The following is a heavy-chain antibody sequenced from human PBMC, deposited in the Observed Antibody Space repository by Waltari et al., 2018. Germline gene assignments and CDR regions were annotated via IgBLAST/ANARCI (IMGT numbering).Heavy chain of an antibody. CDR2: IYYSGST. V-gene: IGHV4-31*03. CDR1: GGSISSGGYY. D-gene: IGHD2-21*01. J-gene: IGHJ5*02. Sequence: QVQLQESVPGLVKPSQTLSLTCTVSGGSISSGGYYWSWIRQHPGKGLEWIGYIYYSGSTYYNPSLKSRVTISVDTSKNQFSLKLSSVTAADTAVYYCARIGDLFQNWFDPWGQGTLVTVSS. CDR3: ARIGDLFQNWFDP.